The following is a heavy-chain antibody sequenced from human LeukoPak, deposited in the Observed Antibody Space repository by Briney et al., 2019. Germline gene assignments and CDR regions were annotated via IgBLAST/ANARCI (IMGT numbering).Heavy chain of an antibody. CDR1: GGTFSCYA. CDR2: IIPIFGTA. Sequence: ASVKVSFKASGGTFSCYAISWVRQAPGQGLEWMGGIIPIFGTANYAQKFQGRVTITTDESTSIAYMELSSLRSEDTAVYSGARGFNYYDSSGTPGLYYMDVWGKGTTVTVSS. CDR3: ARGFNYYDSSGTPGLYYMDV. D-gene: IGHD3-22*01. V-gene: IGHV1-69*05. J-gene: IGHJ6*03.